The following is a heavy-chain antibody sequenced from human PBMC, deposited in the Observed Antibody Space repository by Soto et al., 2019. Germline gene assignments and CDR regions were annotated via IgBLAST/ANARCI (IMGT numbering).Heavy chain of an antibody. CDR1: GFTFSSYG. CDR3: ASSYVWGSYRQIPHDYYFDY. CDR2: IWYDGSNK. J-gene: IGHJ4*02. V-gene: IGHV3-33*01. Sequence: GGSLRLSCAASGFTFSSYGMHWVRQAPGKGLEWVAVIWYDGSNKYYADSVKGRFTISRDNSKNTLYLQMNSLRAEDTAVYYCASSYVWGSYRQIPHDYYFDYWGQGTLVTVSS. D-gene: IGHD3-16*02.